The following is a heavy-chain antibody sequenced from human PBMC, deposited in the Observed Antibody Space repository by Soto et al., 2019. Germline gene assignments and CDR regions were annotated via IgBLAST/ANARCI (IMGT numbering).Heavy chain of an antibody. CDR2: ISAYNGNT. D-gene: IGHD1-7*01. Sequence: QVQLVQSGAEVKKPGASVKVSCKASGYTFTSYGINWVRQAPGQGLEWMGWISAYNGNTNYAQKLQGRVTMTTDTSTSTAYMELRSLRSDDMAVYYCARVITGTTFYYYYGMDVWGQGTTVTVSS. V-gene: IGHV1-18*03. CDR1: GYTFTSYG. CDR3: ARVITGTTFYYYYGMDV. J-gene: IGHJ6*02.